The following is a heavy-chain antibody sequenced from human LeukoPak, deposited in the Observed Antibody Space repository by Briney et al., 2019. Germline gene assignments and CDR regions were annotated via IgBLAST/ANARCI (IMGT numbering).Heavy chain of an antibody. Sequence: SETLSFTCAVSGGSISSGGYSWSWIRQHPGKGLEWIGYIYYSGSTYYNPSLKSRVTISVDTSKNQFSLKLSSVTAADTAVYYCARYCSSTSCYHLAYNWFDPWGQGTLVTVSS. V-gene: IGHV4-31*11. J-gene: IGHJ5*02. D-gene: IGHD2-2*01. CDR3: ARYCSSTSCYHLAYNWFDP. CDR1: GGSISSGGYS. CDR2: IYYSGST.